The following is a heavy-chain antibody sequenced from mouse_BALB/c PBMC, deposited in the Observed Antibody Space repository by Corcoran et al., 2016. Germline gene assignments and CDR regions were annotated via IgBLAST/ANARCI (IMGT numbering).Heavy chain of an antibody. CDR1: GYTFSSYW. J-gene: IGHJ2*01. CDR2: ILPGSCST. CDR3: ARSSNYNDY. Sequence: QVQLQQSGAELMKPGASVKISCKATGYTFSSYWIEWVKQRPGHGLEWIGEILPGSCSTNYNEKFKGKATFTADTSSNTAYMQLSSLTSEDSAVYYCARSSNYNDYWGQSTTLTVSS. V-gene: IGHV1-9*01.